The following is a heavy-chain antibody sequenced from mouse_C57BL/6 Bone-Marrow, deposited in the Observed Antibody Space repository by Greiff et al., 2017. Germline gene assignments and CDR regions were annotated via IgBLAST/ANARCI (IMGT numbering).Heavy chain of an antibody. CDR1: GFNIKDDY. CDR3: TTSRYYGRSS. D-gene: IGHD1-1*01. CDR2: IDPENGDT. Sequence: EVQLQESGAELVRPGASVKLSCTASGFNIKDDYMHWVKQRPEQGLEWIGWIDPENGDTEYASKFQGKATITADTSSNTAYLQLSSLTSQDSAVYYCTTSRYYGRSSGGQGTTLTVSS. V-gene: IGHV14-4*01. J-gene: IGHJ2*01.